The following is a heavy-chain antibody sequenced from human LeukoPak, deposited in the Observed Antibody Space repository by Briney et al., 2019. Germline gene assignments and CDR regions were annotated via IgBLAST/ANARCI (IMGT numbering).Heavy chain of an antibody. J-gene: IGHJ5*02. CDR2: ISAYNGNT. CDR3: ARDLPAGSIP. D-gene: IGHD6-19*01. V-gene: IGHV1-18*04. CDR1: GYTFTGYY. Sequence: GPVKVSCKASGYTFTGYYMHWVRQAPGQGLEWMGWISAYNGNTKYAQILQGRVTMTTDTSTTTAYMELRSLRSDDTAVYYCARDLPAGSIPWGQGTLVTVSS.